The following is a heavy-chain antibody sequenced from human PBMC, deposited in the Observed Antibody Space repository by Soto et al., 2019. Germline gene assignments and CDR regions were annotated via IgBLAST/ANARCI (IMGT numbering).Heavy chain of an antibody. D-gene: IGHD3-10*01. CDR2: IDPRSGDR. CDR3: ARDNYGPLDY. Sequence: GVSVNVSCKASGGTFRRYAVGWVRQAPGQGLEWMGWIDPRSGDRRYTQKFQGRVTMSRDTSASTVYMELSSLTSDDTAVYFCARDNYGPLDYGGQVTRVTCFS. J-gene: IGHJ4*02. V-gene: IGHV1-2*02. CDR1: GGTFRRYA.